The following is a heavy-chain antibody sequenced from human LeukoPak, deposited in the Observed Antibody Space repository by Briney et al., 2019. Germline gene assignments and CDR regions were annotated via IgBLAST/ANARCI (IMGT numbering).Heavy chain of an antibody. J-gene: IGHJ4*02. CDR1: GFTFSLYA. CDR3: ARDTYRPQLIDS. Sequence: GGSLRLSCATSGFTFSLYAMNWVRQAPGKGLEWVSYINSESSDILYAGSVKGRFTISRDIAKNSLYLQMNSLRAEDTAVYYCARDTYRPQLIDSWGQGTLVTVSS. V-gene: IGHV3-21*01. D-gene: IGHD5-18*01. CDR2: INSESSDI.